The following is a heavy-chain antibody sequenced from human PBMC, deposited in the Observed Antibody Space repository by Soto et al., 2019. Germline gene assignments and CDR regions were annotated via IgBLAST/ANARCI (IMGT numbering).Heavy chain of an antibody. CDR1: GYSFTSYW. CDR3: ASSSSGYFFLGHLPDDYYYYYGMDV. D-gene: IGHD3-22*01. V-gene: IGHV5-51*01. Sequence: PGESLKISCKGSGYSFTSYWIGWVRQMPGKGLEWMGIIYPGDSDTRYSPSFQGQATISADKSISTAYLQWSSLKASDTAMYYCASSSSGYFFLGHLPDDYYYYYGMDVWGQGTTVTVSS. J-gene: IGHJ6*02. CDR2: IYPGDSDT.